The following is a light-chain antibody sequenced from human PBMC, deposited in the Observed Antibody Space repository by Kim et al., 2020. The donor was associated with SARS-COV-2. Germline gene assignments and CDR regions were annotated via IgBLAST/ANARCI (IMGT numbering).Light chain of an antibody. J-gene: IGLJ2*01. Sequence: ALGQTVRITCQVDNLRSYYAGWYQQKPGQAPILVIYGKNNRPSGVPDRFSGSSSGNTASLTITGAQAEDEADYYCNSRDSSGNHVVFGGGTQLTVL. CDR1: NLRSYY. CDR3: NSRDSSGNHVV. V-gene: IGLV3-19*01. CDR2: GKN.